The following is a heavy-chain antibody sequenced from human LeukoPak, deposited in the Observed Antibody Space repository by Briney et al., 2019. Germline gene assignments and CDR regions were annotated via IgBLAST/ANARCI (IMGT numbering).Heavy chain of an antibody. CDR2: IYYSGST. Sequence: PSQTLFLTCTVSGGSISSGGYYWSWIRQHPGKGLEWIGFIYYSGSTYYNPSLKSRVTISVDTSKNQFSLKLSSVTAADTAVYYCARGIAAAGSFGFDYWGQGTLVTVSS. D-gene: IGHD6-13*01. CDR1: GGSISSGGYY. V-gene: IGHV4-31*03. J-gene: IGHJ4*02. CDR3: ARGIAAAGSFGFDY.